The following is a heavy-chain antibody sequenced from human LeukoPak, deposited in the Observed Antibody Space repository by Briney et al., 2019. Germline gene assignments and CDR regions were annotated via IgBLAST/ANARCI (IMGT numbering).Heavy chain of an antibody. J-gene: IGHJ6*02. Sequence: GASVKVSCTASGGTFSSYAISWVRQAPGQGLEWMGGIIPIFGTANYAQKFQGRVTITADESTSTAYMELSSLRSEDTAVYYCARDENYYDSSGYRLYYGMDVWGQGTTVTVSS. D-gene: IGHD3-22*01. V-gene: IGHV1-69*01. CDR1: GGTFSSYA. CDR3: ARDENYYDSSGYRLYYGMDV. CDR2: IIPIFGTA.